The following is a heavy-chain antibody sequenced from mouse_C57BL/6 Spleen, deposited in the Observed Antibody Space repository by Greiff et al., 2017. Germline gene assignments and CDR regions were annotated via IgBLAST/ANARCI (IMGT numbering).Heavy chain of an antibody. J-gene: IGHJ4*01. Sequence: EVKLMESGGGLVQPGGSLSLSCAASGFTFTDYYMSWVRQPPGKALEWLGFNRNKANGDTTEYSASVKGRFTISRDNDKNTLYLQMSSLKSEDTAMYYCARHYDYDDYYAMDYWGQGTSVTVSS. CDR1: GFTFTDYY. CDR2: NRNKANGDTT. CDR3: ARHYDYDDYYAMDY. D-gene: IGHD2-4*01. V-gene: IGHV7-3*01.